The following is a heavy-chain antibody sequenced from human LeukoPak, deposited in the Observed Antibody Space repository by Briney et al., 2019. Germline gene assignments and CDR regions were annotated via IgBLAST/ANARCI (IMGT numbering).Heavy chain of an antibody. CDR3: ARLSGYEKGYVFDI. J-gene: IGHJ3*02. CDR2: IWNDGSHK. Sequence: GRSLRLPCAASGFTFSSYGMHWVRQAPGRGLEWVAVIWNDGSHKYYADSVKGRFTISRDNSKNTLYLQMNSLRAEDTAVYYCARLSGYEKGYVFDIWGQGTMVTVSS. CDR1: GFTFSSYG. V-gene: IGHV3-33*01. D-gene: IGHD5-12*01.